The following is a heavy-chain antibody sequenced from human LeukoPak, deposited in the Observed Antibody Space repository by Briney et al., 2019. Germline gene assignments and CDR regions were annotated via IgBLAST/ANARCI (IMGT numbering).Heavy chain of an antibody. CDR3: ARDHNWFDP. J-gene: IGHJ5*02. Sequence: GGSLRLSCVASGFSFSNYWMTWVRQAPGKGLEWVANIKEDGSEKFHVDSLKGRFTIFRDNAKNSLYLQMNSLRADDTAVYYCARDHNWFDPWGQGTLVTVSS. V-gene: IGHV3-7*01. CDR1: GFSFSNYW. CDR2: IKEDGSEK.